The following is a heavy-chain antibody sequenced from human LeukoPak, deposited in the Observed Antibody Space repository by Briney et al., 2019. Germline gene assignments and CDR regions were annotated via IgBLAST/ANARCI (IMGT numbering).Heavy chain of an antibody. V-gene: IGHV1-8*03. Sequence: ASVKVSCKASGYTFTSYDINWVRQATGQGLEWMGWMNPNSGNTGYAQKFQGRVTITRNTSISTAYMELSSLRSEDTAVYYCARDRYSYYYDSSGYPMALHYWGQGTLVTVSS. CDR2: MNPNSGNT. J-gene: IGHJ4*02. CDR3: ARDRYSYYYDSSGYPMALHY. CDR1: GYTFTSYD. D-gene: IGHD3-22*01.